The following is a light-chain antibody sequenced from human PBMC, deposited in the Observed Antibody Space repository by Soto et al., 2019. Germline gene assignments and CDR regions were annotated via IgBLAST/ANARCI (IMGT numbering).Light chain of an antibody. CDR1: QSVRSSY. CDR3: QQYGTSPRT. Sequence: EIVLTQSPGTRSLSPGERATLSCRSSQSVRSSYLAWYQQKLGQAPRLLIYGVSNRATVIPDRFSGSGSGTDFNLTISRLESEDLSVYYCQQYGTSPRTFGQGTKVEIK. V-gene: IGKV3-20*01. CDR2: GVS. J-gene: IGKJ1*01.